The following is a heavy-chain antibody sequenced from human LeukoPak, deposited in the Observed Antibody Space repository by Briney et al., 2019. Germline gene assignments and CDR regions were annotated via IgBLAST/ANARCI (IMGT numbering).Heavy chain of an antibody. CDR3: AKMQWLATYAY. J-gene: IGHJ4*02. D-gene: IGHD6-19*01. V-gene: IGHV3-48*03. CDR1: GFTFSSYE. CDR2: ISYTGSNK. Sequence: RPGGSQRLSCAASGFTFSSYEMNWVRQAPGKGLEWLSYISYTGSNKYYADSVKGRFTISRDNAKNSLYLQMNSLRAEDTAVYYCAKMQWLATYAYWGQGTLVTVSS.